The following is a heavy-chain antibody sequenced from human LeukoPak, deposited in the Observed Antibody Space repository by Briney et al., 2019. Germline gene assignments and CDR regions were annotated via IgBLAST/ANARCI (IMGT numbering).Heavy chain of an antibody. CDR1: GFTFSSYA. CDR3: ARRGQYCSSTSCTGYYYGMDV. Sequence: GRSLRLSRAASGFTFSSYAMHWVRQAPGKGLEWVAVISYDGSNKYYADSVKGRFTISRDNSKNTLYLQMNSLRAEDTAVYYCARRGQYCSSTSCTGYYYGMDVWGQGTTVTVSS. J-gene: IGHJ6*02. CDR2: ISYDGSNK. D-gene: IGHD2-2*01. V-gene: IGHV3-30-3*01.